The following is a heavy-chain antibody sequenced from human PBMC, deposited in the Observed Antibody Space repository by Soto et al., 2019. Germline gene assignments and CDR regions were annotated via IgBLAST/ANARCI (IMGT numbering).Heavy chain of an antibody. CDR1: GFTFSSYG. J-gene: IGHJ6*02. Sequence: GGSLRLSCAASGFTFSSYGMHWVRQAPGKGLEWVALISYDGSNKYYADSVKGRLTISRDNSKNTLSLQVSSLRPEDTAVYYCAKDRDSSGWFSGYYYGVDVWGQGTTVTVSS. D-gene: IGHD6-19*01. CDR3: AKDRDSSGWFSGYYYGVDV. CDR2: ISYDGSNK. V-gene: IGHV3-30*18.